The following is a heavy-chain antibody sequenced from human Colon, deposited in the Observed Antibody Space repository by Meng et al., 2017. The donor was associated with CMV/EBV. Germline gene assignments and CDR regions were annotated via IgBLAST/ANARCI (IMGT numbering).Heavy chain of an antibody. J-gene: IGHJ4*02. CDR2: IYSGGSSP. Sequence: AASGFTFSSYAMTWVRQAPGKGLEWFSVIYSGGSSPYYADSVKGRFTISRDNSKNTLYLQMNSLRSEDTAVYYCAKGSGVRSSHFDYWGQGTLVTVSS. D-gene: IGHD6-6*01. V-gene: IGHV3-23*03. CDR1: GFTFSSYA. CDR3: AKGSGVRSSHFDY.